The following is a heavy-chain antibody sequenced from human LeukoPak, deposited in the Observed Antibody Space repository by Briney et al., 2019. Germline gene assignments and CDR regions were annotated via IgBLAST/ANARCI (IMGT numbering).Heavy chain of an antibody. D-gene: IGHD3-22*01. J-gene: IGHJ4*02. V-gene: IGHV4-34*01. CDR1: GGSFRGYY. CDR3: ARGFRRTYYYDSSGYPFDY. CDR2: INHSGST. Sequence: SETLSLTCAVYGGSFRGYYWSWIRQPPGKGLEWIGEINHSGSTNYNPSLKSRVTISVDTSKNQFSLKLSSVTAADTAVYYCARGFRRTYYYDSSGYPFDYWGQGTLVTVSS.